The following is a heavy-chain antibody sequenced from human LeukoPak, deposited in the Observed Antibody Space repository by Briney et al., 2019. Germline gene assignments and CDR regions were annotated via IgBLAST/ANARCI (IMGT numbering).Heavy chain of an antibody. Sequence: GGSLRLSCAASGFTFSSYGMHWVRQAPGKGLEWVAVIWYDGSNKYYADSVKGRFTISRDNSKNTLYLQMNSLRAEDTAVYYCAKILAVVPAAIDYWGQGTLVTVSS. CDR2: IWYDGSNK. V-gene: IGHV3-33*06. D-gene: IGHD2-2*01. CDR1: GFTFSSYG. CDR3: AKILAVVPAAIDY. J-gene: IGHJ4*02.